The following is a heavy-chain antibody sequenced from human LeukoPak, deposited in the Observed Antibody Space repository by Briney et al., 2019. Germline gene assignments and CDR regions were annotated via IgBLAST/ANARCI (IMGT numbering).Heavy chain of an antibody. CDR1: GGSISSYY. CDR3: ARVVSNNWYDSRGYFDY. V-gene: IGHV4-4*07. J-gene: IGHJ4*02. D-gene: IGHD6-13*01. CDR2: IYTSGST. Sequence: SETLSLTCTVSGGSISSYYWSWIRQPAGKGLEWIGRIYTSGSTNYNPSLKSRVTMSVDTSKNQFSLKLSSVTAADTAVYYCARVVSNNWYDSRGYFDYWGQGTLVTVSS.